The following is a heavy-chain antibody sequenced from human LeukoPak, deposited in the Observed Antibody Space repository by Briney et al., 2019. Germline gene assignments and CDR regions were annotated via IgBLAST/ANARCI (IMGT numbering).Heavy chain of an antibody. CDR3: ASFRQWLVHDYFDY. D-gene: IGHD6-19*01. CDR1: GFTFSSYG. Sequence: PGGSLRLSCAASGFTFSSYGMSWVRQAPGKGLEWVSAINGRGGSTYYADSVKGRFTISRDNAKNSLYLQMNSLRAEDTAVYYCASFRQWLVHDYFDYWGQGTLVTVSS. CDR2: INGRGGST. J-gene: IGHJ4*02. V-gene: IGHV3-23*01.